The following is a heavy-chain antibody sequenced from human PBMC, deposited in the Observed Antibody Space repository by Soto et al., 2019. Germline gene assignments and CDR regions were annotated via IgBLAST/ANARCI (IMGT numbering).Heavy chain of an antibody. V-gene: IGHV3-13*04. D-gene: IGHD3-10*01. CDR2: IGTAGDA. CDR3: ARAFITGGLDY. Sequence: EVQLVESGGGLVQPGGSLRLSCAASGFTFSSYDMHWVRQVTGKGLEWVSAIGTAGDAYYPNSVKGRYTISRENAKNSLYLQMHSLRAGDTAVYYCARAFITGGLDYLGSGPLVTVSS. CDR1: GFTFSSYD. J-gene: IGHJ4*02.